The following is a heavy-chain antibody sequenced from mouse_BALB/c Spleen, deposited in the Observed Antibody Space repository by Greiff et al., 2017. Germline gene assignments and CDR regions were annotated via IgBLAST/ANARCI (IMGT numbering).Heavy chain of an antibody. CDR1: GFTFSSYG. Sequence: EVKLMESGGDLVKPGGSLKLSCAASGFTFSSYGMSWVRQTPDKRLEWVATISSGGSYTYYPDSVKGRFTISRDNAKNTLYLQMSSLKSEDTAMYYCARQNYYGSRNYAMDYWGQGTSVTVSS. V-gene: IGHV5-6*01. CDR3: ARQNYYGSRNYAMDY. D-gene: IGHD1-1*01. CDR2: ISSGGSYT. J-gene: IGHJ4*01.